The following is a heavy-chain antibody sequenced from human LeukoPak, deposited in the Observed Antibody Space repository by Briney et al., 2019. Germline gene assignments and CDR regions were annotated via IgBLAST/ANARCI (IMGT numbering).Heavy chain of an antibody. D-gene: IGHD1-26*01. J-gene: IGHJ4*02. CDR2: IRDSGGST. CDR3: AKDKTTSGSYYPSEGFDY. Sequence: GGSLRLAWVAYGFTLSSYAMSWVRQAPGKGLEWVSGIRDSGGSTYYADYGRGRSIISRGNSKNTLSLQVDSLRAEDTAVYYCAKDKTTSGSYYPSEGFDYWGQGTLVTVSS. V-gene: IGHV3-23*01. CDR1: GFTLSSYA.